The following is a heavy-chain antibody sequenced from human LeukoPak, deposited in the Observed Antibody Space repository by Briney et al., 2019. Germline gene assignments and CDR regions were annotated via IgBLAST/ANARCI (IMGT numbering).Heavy chain of an antibody. Sequence: PSETLSLTCTVSGGSISASSYYWGWIRQPPGKGLEWIATIYYSGTTYYNPSLKSRVTISVDTSKNQFSLNLSSVTAADTAVYYCARGGSGSGGDFDYWGKGTLVTVSS. CDR2: IYYSGTT. D-gene: IGHD2-15*01. J-gene: IGHJ4*02. V-gene: IGHV4-39*01. CDR3: ARGGSGSGGDFDY. CDR1: GGSISASSYY.